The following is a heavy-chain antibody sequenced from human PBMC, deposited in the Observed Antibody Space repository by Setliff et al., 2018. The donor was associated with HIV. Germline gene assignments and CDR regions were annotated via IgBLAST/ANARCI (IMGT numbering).Heavy chain of an antibody. CDR2: IHTSGST. CDR3: ARLAIPAATTDY. Sequence: PSETLSLTCKVSGAPISSGSYYWSWIRQPAGKGLEWIGHIHTSGSTNYNPSLKSRVTISVDTSKNQFSLKLNSVTAADTAVYYCARLAIPAATTDYWGQGTLVTVSS. D-gene: IGHD2-2*01. CDR1: GAPISSGSYY. J-gene: IGHJ4*02. V-gene: IGHV4-61*09.